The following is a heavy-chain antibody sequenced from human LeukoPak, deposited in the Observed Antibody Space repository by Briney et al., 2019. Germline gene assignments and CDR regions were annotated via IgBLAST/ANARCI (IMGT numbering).Heavy chain of an antibody. CDR2: IYTSGTS. D-gene: IGHD3-3*01. J-gene: IGHJ3*01. CDR3: ARRSAAVHLGAFDV. CDR1: GGSISPYY. V-gene: IGHV4-4*09. Sequence: SETLSLTCAVSGGSISPYYWSWIRQAPGKGLEWSGYIYTSGTSNQNPSLKSRVTMSIDTSKNQYSLRVSSVTAADTAVYYCARRSAAVHLGAFDVWGQGTMVTVSS.